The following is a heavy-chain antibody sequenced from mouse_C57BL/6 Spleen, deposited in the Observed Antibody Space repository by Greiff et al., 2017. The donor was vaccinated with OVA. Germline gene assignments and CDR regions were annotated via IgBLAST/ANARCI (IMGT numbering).Heavy chain of an antibody. CDR1: GFTFSDYY. CDR2: IHYDGSST. V-gene: IGHV5-16*01. CDR3: ARSLYCSSSWFAY. J-gene: IGHJ3*01. Sequence: EVQLVESEGGLVQPGSSMKLSCTASGFTFSDYYMAWVSQVPEKGLEWVANIHYDGSSTYYLDSLKSLFILLRDNAKNILYLQMSSLKSEDTATYYCARSLYCSSSWFAYWGQGTLVTVSA. D-gene: IGHD1-1*01.